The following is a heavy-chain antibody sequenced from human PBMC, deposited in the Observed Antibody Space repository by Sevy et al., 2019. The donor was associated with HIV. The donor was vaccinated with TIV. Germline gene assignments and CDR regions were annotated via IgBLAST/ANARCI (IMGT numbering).Heavy chain of an antibody. CDR2: ISYDGSNK. V-gene: IGHV3-30-3*01. CDR1: GFTFSSYA. D-gene: IGHD1-26*01. CDR3: ARPSGWDPPYYYYYMDV. J-gene: IGHJ6*03. Sequence: GGSLRLSCAASGFTFSSYAMHWVRQAPGKGLEWVAVISYDGSNKYYADSVKGRFTISRDNSKNTLYLQMNSLRAEDTAVYYCARPSGWDPPYYYYYMDVWGKGTTVTVSS.